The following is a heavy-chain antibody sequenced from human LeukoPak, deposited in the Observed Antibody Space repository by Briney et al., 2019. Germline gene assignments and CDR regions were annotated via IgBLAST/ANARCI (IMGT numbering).Heavy chain of an antibody. CDR1: GCSFTSYY. CDR3: QSYGDYVDY. D-gene: IGHD4-17*01. Sequence: EASATVSCNASGCSFTSYYINWVRQPTGQGLEWMGWMNSNSGNKGYAQKFRGRTTMTRNTSNSTAYMELTSPRSEDTAVYYCQSYGDYVDYWGQGTLVTVSS. J-gene: IGHJ4*02. V-gene: IGHV1-8*01. CDR2: MNSNSGNK.